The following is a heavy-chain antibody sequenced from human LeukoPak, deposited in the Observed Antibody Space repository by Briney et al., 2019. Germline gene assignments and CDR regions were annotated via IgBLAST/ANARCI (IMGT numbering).Heavy chain of an antibody. CDR1: GGSISSYY. CDR3: ARGESPSKNYYYYYMDV. J-gene: IGHJ6*03. CDR2: IYYSGST. D-gene: IGHD4-11*01. Sequence: SETLSLTCTVSGGSISSYYWSWIRQPPGKGLEWIGYIYYSGSTNYNPSLKSRVTISVDTSKNQFSLKLSSVTAADTAVYYCARGESPSKNYYYYYMDVWGKGTTVTVSS. V-gene: IGHV4-59*08.